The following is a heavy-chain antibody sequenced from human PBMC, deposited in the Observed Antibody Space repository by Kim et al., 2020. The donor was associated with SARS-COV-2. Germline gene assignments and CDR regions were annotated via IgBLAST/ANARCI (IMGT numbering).Heavy chain of an antibody. CDR3: AKDLFGYSSSWYGGGYYYYYGMDV. J-gene: IGHJ6*02. D-gene: IGHD6-13*01. CDR2: ISGDGGST. Sequence: GGSLRLSCAASGFTFDDYAMHWVRQAPGKGLEWVSLISGDGGSTYYADSVKGRFTISRDNSKNSLYLQMNSLRTEDTALYYCAKDLFGYSSSWYGGGYYYYYGMDVWGQGTTVTVSS. V-gene: IGHV3-43*02. CDR1: GFTFDDYA.